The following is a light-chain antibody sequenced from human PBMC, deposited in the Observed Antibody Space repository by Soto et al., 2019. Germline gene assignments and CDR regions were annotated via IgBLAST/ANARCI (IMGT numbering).Light chain of an antibody. CDR3: HQRVNWPLT. Sequence: IVLTQSPATVSLFPGEKPPPSSRSIKSIVSYLAWSQQKPGQAPRLLIYEASTSATGIPARFSGSGSGTDFPLTISSLEPEDFAVYYGHQRVNWPLTFGGGTKVEIK. J-gene: IGKJ4*01. CDR1: KSIVSY. V-gene: IGKV3-11*01. CDR2: EAS.